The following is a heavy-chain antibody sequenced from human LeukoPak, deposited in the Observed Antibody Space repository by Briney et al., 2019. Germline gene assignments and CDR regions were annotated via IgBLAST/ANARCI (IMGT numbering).Heavy chain of an antibody. D-gene: IGHD6-13*01. CDR3: ARALAAASHTSFDY. CDR1: GFTVSSDY. CDR2: IYAGGST. J-gene: IGHJ4*02. V-gene: IGHV3-66*01. Sequence: GGSLRLSCAASGFTVSSDYMSWVRQAPGKGLEWVSIIYAGGSTYYADSVKGRFIVSRDNSKNTVYLQINSLRAEDTAVYYCARALAAASHTSFDYWGQGTLVTVTS.